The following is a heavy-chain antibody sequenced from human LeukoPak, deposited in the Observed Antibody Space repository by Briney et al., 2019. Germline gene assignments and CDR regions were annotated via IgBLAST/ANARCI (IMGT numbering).Heavy chain of an antibody. CDR2: IRSKAYGGTT. J-gene: IGHJ4*02. V-gene: IGHV3-49*03. CDR1: GFTFGDYA. CDR3: TRERGRGYYGSGSYLFDY. D-gene: IGHD3-10*01. Sequence: GGSLRLSCTASGFTFGDYAMSWFRQAPGKGLEWVGFIRSKAYGGTTEYAASVKGRFTISRDDSKSIAYLQMNSLKTEDTAVYYCTRERGRGYYGSGSYLFDYWGQGTLVTVSS.